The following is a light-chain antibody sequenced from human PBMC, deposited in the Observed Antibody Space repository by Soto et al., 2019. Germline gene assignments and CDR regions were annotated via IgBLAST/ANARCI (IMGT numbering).Light chain of an antibody. J-gene: IGKJ5*01. CDR1: QSVSSSY. Sequence: EIVLTQSPGTLSLSPGERATLSCRASQSVSSSYLTWYQQKPGQAPRLLIYGASSRATGIPDRFSGSGSGTDFTITISRLETEDFAVYYCQQYGSSPITFCQGTRLEIK. CDR3: QQYGSSPIT. CDR2: GAS. V-gene: IGKV3-20*01.